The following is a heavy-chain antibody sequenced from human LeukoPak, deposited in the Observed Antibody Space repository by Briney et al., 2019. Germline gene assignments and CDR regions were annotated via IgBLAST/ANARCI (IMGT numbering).Heavy chain of an antibody. CDR1: GGSFSGYY. V-gene: IGHV4-34*01. Sequence: SETLSLTCAVYGGSFSGYYWSWIRQPPGKGLEWIGEINHSGSTYYNPSLKSRVTISVDTSKKQFSLKLSSVTAADTAVYYCARSLGYCSGGDCYSYYFDFWGQGNLVTVSS. J-gene: IGHJ4*02. D-gene: IGHD2-15*01. CDR3: ARSLGYCSGGDCYSYYFDF. CDR2: INHSGST.